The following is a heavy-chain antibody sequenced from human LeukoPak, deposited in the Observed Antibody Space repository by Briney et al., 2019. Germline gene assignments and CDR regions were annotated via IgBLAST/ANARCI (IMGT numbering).Heavy chain of an antibody. CDR3: ARVGYSYGRKTDY. Sequence: PSETLSLTCAVYGGPFSGYYWNWFRQPPGKGLEWIGEINHSGRTNYSPSLKNRATISLDTSKTQLSLKVTSVTAADTAVYYCARVGYSYGRKTDYWGQGTLVTVSS. V-gene: IGHV4-34*01. CDR2: INHSGRT. D-gene: IGHD5-18*01. J-gene: IGHJ4*02. CDR1: GGPFSGYY.